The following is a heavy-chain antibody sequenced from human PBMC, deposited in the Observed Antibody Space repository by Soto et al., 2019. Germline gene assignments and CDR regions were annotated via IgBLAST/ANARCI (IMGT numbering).Heavy chain of an antibody. CDR1: GGTFSSYA. V-gene: IGHV1-69*13. CDR2: IIPIFGTA. D-gene: IGHD3-22*01. Sequence: SVKVSCKASGGTFSSYAISWVRQAPGQGLEWMGGIIPIFGTANYAQKFQGRVTITADESTSTAYMELSSLRSEDTAVYYCASGPSSDYYDSSGYYYGDYWGQGTLVTVSS. J-gene: IGHJ4*02. CDR3: ASGPSSDYYDSSGYYYGDY.